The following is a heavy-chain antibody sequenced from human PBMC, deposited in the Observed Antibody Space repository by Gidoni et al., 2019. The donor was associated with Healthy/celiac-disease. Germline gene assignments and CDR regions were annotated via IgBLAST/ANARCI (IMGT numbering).Heavy chain of an antibody. CDR2: INHNSGGK. J-gene: IGHJ4*02. D-gene: IGHD3-3*01. V-gene: IGHV1-2*02. CDR3: ARGGRGGSKSGNGDY. Sequence: QVQLVQSGAAVKKPGASVKVSCKAPGYTFTGYYMPWVRQAPGQGLAGMGWINHNSGGKKYEQKCQGRVTMTRDTSISTAYMELSRLGSDDTAVYYCARGGRGGSKSGNGDYWGQGTLVTVSS. CDR1: GYTFTGYY.